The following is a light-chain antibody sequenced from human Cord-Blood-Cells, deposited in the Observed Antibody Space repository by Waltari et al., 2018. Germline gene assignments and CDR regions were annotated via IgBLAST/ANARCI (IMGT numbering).Light chain of an antibody. CDR1: QDISNY. J-gene: IGKJ4*01. V-gene: IGKV1-33*01. Sequence: DIQMPQSPSSLSASVGDRVTITCQASQDISNYLTWYQQKPGKAPKLLIYGASNLETGVPSRFSGSGSGTCFTFTISSLQPEDIATYYCQQYDNLPLTFGGGTKVEIK. CDR2: GAS. CDR3: QQYDNLPLT.